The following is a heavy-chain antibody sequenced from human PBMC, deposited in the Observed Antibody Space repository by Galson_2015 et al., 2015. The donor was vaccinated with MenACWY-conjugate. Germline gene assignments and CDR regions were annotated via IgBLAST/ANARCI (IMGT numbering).Heavy chain of an antibody. V-gene: IGHV3-23*01. J-gene: IGHJ4*02. Sequence: ETLSLTCTVSGGSIISSSYYWAWVRQAPGKGLEWVSAISGSGENTYYADSVKGRFTISRDNSKSTLYLQMNSLRADDTAVYYCAKRVTVTLGGFDSWGQGTLVTVSS. CDR3: AKRVTVTLGGFDS. CDR2: ISGSGENT. CDR1: GGSIISSSYY. D-gene: IGHD4-17*01.